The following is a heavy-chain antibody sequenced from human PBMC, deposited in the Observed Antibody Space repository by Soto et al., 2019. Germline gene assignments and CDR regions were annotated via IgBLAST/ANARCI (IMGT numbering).Heavy chain of an antibody. D-gene: IGHD5-12*01. V-gene: IGHV1-69*13. Sequence: ASVKVSCKASGGTFSSYAISWVRQAPGQGLEWMGGIIPIFGTANYAQKFQGRVTITADESTSTAYMELSSLRSEDTAVYYCATGVRQGWLRVYYFDYWGQGTLVTVSS. CDR1: GGTFSSYA. J-gene: IGHJ4*02. CDR3: ATGVRQGWLRVYYFDY. CDR2: IIPIFGTA.